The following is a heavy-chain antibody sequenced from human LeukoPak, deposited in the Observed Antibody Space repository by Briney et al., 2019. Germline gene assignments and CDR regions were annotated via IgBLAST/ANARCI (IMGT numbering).Heavy chain of an antibody. D-gene: IGHD3-3*01. CDR3: AGYYDFWSGYSNWFDP. J-gene: IGHJ5*02. Sequence: SETLSLTCTVSGGSISSHYWSWIRQPPGKGLEWIGYIYYSGSTNYNPSLKSRVTISVDTSKNQFSLKLSSVTAADTAVYYCAGYYDFWSGYSNWFDPWGQGTLVTVSS. CDR1: GGSISSHY. V-gene: IGHV4-59*11. CDR2: IYYSGST.